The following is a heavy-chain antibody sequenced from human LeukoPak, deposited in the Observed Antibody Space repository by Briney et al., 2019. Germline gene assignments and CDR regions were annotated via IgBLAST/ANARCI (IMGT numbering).Heavy chain of an antibody. D-gene: IGHD6-19*01. Sequence: PSETLSLTCVVYGGSFSGYYWSCIRQAPGKGLEWIGETSHGGITKYNPSLTSRVTISVDSSKKQLSQNLTSVTAADTAVYYCARGIAVAVDYYYYYMDVWGKGTTVTVSS. CDR1: GGSFSGYY. V-gene: IGHV4-34*01. CDR3: ARGIAVAVDYYYYYMDV. CDR2: TSHGGIT. J-gene: IGHJ6*03.